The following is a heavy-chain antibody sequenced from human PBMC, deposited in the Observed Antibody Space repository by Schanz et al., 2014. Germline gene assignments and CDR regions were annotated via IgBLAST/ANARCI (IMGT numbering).Heavy chain of an antibody. J-gene: IGHJ4*02. CDR2: IKSDGSST. D-gene: IGHD1-26*01. CDR1: GFTFSSYW. V-gene: IGHV3-74*02. Sequence: EVQLVESGGGLVQPGGSLRLSCAASGFTFSSYWMHWVRQVPGKGLVWVSRIKSDGSSTSYADSVKGRFTISRDNAKNTLYLQMNSLTAEYAAVYYCARDHTTESYYSAGPPIDYWGQGTLLTVSS. CDR3: ARDHTTESYYSAGPPIDY.